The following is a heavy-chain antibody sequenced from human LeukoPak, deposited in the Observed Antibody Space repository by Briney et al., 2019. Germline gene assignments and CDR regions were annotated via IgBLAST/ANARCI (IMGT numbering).Heavy chain of an antibody. CDR2: MNPNSGNT. CDR1: GYTFTSYD. CDR3: ARKRKKGSNRVAVAGTEGGLDY. J-gene: IGHJ4*02. D-gene: IGHD6-19*01. Sequence: ASVKVSCKASGYTFTSYDINWVRQATGQGLEWMGWMNPNSGNTGYAQKLQGRVTMTTDTSTSTAYMELRSLRSDDTAVYYCARKRKKGSNRVAVAGTEGGLDYWGQGTLVTVSS. V-gene: IGHV1-8*01.